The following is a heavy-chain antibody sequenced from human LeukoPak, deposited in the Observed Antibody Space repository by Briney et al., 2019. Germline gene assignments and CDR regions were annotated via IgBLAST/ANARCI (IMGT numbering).Heavy chain of an antibody. CDR2: IDWDDDK. V-gene: IGHV2-70*11. CDR1: GFSLSASGMC. D-gene: IGHD4-17*01. CDR3: ARIRTTTVTTYDY. J-gene: IGHJ4*02. Sequence: SGPALVKPTQTLTLTCTFSGFSLSASGMCVSWIRQPPGKALEWLARIDWDDDKYYSTSLKTRLTISKDTSKNQVVLTMTNMDPVDTAMYYCARIRTTTVTTYDYWGQGTLVTVSS.